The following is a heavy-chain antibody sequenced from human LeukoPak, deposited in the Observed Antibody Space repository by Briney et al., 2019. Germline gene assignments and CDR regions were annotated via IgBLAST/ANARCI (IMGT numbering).Heavy chain of an antibody. V-gene: IGHV3-30-3*01. CDR1: GFTFSSYA. CDR2: ISYDGSNK. Sequence: GRSLRLSCAASGFTFSSYAMHWVRQAPGKGLEWVAVISYDGSNKYYADSVKGRFTISRDNSKNTLYLQMNSLRAEDTAVYYCAHSYSSSWYSGGFDYWGQGTLVTVSS. CDR3: AHSYSSSWYSGGFDY. J-gene: IGHJ4*02. D-gene: IGHD6-13*01.